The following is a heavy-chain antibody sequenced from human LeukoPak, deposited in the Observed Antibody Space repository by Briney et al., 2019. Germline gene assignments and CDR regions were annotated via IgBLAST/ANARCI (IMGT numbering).Heavy chain of an antibody. J-gene: IGHJ3*02. D-gene: IGHD3-22*01. CDR3: ARDRPRTYYYDSKGAFDI. CDR1: GGTFSSYA. V-gene: IGHV1-69*13. CDR2: IIPIFGTA. Sequence: GASVNVSCKASGGTFSSYAISWVRQAPGQGLEWMGGIIPIFGTANYAQKFQGRVTITADESTSTAYMELSSLRSEDTAVYYCARDRPRTYYYDSKGAFDIWGQGTMVTVSS.